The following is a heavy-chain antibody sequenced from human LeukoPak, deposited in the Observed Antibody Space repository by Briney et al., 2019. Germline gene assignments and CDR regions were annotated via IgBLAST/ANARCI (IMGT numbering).Heavy chain of an antibody. V-gene: IGHV3-48*03. CDR1: GFTISSYE. CDR3: ARDAVISTDVLLTAWDYFDC. Sequence: GGSLRLSCAASGFTISSYEMNWFRQAPGKGLEWVSYISGSGSIIDYADSVKGRFTISRDNTKNSLYLQMNSLRAEDTATYFCARDAVISTDVLLTAWDYFDCWGQGTRVTVSS. CDR2: ISGSGSII. D-gene: IGHD4-11*01. J-gene: IGHJ4*02.